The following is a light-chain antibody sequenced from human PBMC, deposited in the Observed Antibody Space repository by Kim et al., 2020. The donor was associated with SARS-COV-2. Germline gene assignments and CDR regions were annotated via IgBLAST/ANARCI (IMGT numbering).Light chain of an antibody. V-gene: IGLV3-19*01. CDR3: NSRDSSDNHVV. CDR2: GKN. Sequence: ALGQTVRITCQGDSLRTIYASWYQQRPGQAPVVVIYGKNNRPSGIPDRFSGSSSGNTASLTITGAQAEDEADYYCNSRDSSDNHVVFGGGTQLTVL. CDR1: SLRTIY. J-gene: IGLJ2*01.